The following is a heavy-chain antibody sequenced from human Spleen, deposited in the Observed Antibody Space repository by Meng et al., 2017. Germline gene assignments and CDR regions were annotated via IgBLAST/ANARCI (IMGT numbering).Heavy chain of an antibody. Sequence: GESLKISCSASGFTFSYAWMSWVRQAPGKGLEWVGRIKSKTDGGTTEYPAPLKGRFIISRDDSKNTVYLQMNSLKTEDTAVYYCTGHIDYWGQGTLVTVSS. CDR2: IKSKTDGGTT. V-gene: IGHV3-15*01. J-gene: IGHJ4*02. CDR1: GFTFSYAW. CDR3: TGHIDY.